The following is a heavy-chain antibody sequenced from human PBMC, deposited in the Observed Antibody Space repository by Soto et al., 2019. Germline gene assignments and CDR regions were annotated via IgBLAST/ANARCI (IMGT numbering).Heavy chain of an antibody. D-gene: IGHD6-19*01. V-gene: IGHV3-23*01. Sequence: EVQLLESGGGLVQPGGSLRLSCAASGFTFSSYAMSWVRQAPGKGLEWVSTISGSGGSAYYTDSVKGRFTISRDNSKNTLYLQMNSLRAEDTAVFYCARRTSGWYLDYWGQGTLVTVSS. J-gene: IGHJ4*02. CDR3: ARRTSGWYLDY. CDR2: ISGSGGSA. CDR1: GFTFSSYA.